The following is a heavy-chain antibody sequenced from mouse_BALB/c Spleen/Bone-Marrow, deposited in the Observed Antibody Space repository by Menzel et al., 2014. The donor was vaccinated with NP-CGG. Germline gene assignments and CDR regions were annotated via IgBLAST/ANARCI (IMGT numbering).Heavy chain of an antibody. CDR1: GYSFTGYN. CDR2: IDPYYGGT. Sequence: EVQGVESGPELEKPGASVKISCKASGYSFTGYNMNWVKQSNGKSLEWIGNIDPYYGGTSYNQKFKGKATLTVDKSSSTAYMQFKSLTSEDSAVYYCARRGTYGSSPYDYAMDYWGQGTSVTVSS. CDR3: ARRGTYGSSPYDYAMDY. J-gene: IGHJ4*01. V-gene: IGHV1-39*01. D-gene: IGHD1-1*01.